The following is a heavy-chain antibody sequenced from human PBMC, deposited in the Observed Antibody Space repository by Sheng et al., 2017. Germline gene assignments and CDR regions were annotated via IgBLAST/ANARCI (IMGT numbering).Heavy chain of an antibody. J-gene: IGHJ4*02. CDR3: TRQNERSRLRFVELRLGELWNFDY. CDR2: IRSKANSYAT. V-gene: IGHV3-73*02. Sequence: EVQLVESGGGLVQPGGSRRNYSCAASGFTFSGSAMHWVRQASGKGLEWVGRIRSKANSYATAYAASVKGRFTISRDDSKNTAYLQMNSLKTEDTAVYYCTRQNERSRLRFVELRLGELWNFDYWGPGNPGHRLL. CDR1: GFTFSGSA. D-gene: IGHD3-16*01.